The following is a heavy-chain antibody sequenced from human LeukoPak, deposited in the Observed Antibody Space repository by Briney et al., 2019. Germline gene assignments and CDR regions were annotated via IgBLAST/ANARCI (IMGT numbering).Heavy chain of an antibody. Sequence: SETLSLTCAVSGGSFSGYYWSWIRQPPGKGLEWIGEINHSGSTNYNPSLKSRVTISVDTSKNQFSLKLSSVTAADTAVYYCARGTCSSTSCYDNWFDPWGQGTLVTVSS. J-gene: IGHJ5*02. V-gene: IGHV4-34*01. D-gene: IGHD2-2*01. CDR2: INHSGST. CDR3: ARGTCSSTSCYDNWFDP. CDR1: GGSFSGYY.